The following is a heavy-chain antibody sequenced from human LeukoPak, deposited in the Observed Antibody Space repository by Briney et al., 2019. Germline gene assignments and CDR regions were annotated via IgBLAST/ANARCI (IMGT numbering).Heavy chain of an antibody. J-gene: IGHJ4*02. CDR1: GFSFSSYS. Sequence: GGSLRLSCAASGFSFSSYSMNWVRQAPGKGLEGVSSISSSSSYIYYPDSVKGRFTISRDNAKNSLYLQMNSLRAEDTAVYYCARGAKDYVWGSYRDWGQGNLVTVSS. CDR2: ISSSSSYI. V-gene: IGHV3-21*01. CDR3: ARGAKDYVWGSYRD. D-gene: IGHD3-16*01.